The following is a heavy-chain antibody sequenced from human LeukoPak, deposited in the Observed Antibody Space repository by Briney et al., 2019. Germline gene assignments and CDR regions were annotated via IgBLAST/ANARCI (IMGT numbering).Heavy chain of an antibody. CDR1: GFTVSSNF. CDR3: ARLYGTFLEWSPYFDY. D-gene: IGHD3-3*02. Sequence: GGSLRLSCAASGFTVSSNFMSWVRQAPGKRLEWVSAIYSGGSTYYADSVKGRFTISRHNSKNTLYLQMNSLRAEDTAVYYCARLYGTFLEWSPYFDYWGQGTLVTVSS. J-gene: IGHJ4*02. CDR2: IYSGGST. V-gene: IGHV3-53*04.